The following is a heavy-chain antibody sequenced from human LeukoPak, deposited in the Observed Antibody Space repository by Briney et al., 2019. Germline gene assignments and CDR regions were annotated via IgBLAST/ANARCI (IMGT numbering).Heavy chain of an antibody. Sequence: GASVKVSCKASGYTLTELSMHWVRQAPGKGLEWMGGFDPEDGETIYAQKFQGRVTMTEDTSTDTAYMELSSLRSEDTAVYYCATLPDIAVAGLYYFDYWGQGTLVTVSS. CDR2: FDPEDGET. CDR3: ATLPDIAVAGLYYFDY. J-gene: IGHJ4*02. D-gene: IGHD6-19*01. V-gene: IGHV1-24*01. CDR1: GYTLTELS.